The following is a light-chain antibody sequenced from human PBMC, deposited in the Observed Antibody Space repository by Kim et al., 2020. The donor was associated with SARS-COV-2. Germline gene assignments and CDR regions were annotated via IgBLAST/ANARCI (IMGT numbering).Light chain of an antibody. CDR1: QTISRNQ. CDR2: GAS. Sequence: LSPGERATLSCRASQTISRNQLAWYQHKPGQAPRLLIYGASSRATGIPDRFSGRGSGTDFSLTISRLEPEDCAVYYCQQYGNSRTFGQGTKVDIK. J-gene: IGKJ1*01. CDR3: QQYGNSRT. V-gene: IGKV3-20*01.